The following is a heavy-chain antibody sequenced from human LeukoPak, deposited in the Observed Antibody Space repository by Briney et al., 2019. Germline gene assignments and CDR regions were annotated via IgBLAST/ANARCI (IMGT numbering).Heavy chain of an antibody. Sequence: GASVKVSCQASGYAFPGYYLFWVRQAPGQGLTWMGWVNLNRGDSKSPHRFQGRISMTSNTSIRTAFLEVRSLRSDDTAVYYCAKRRYHRSSCFDSWGQGTLVTVSS. D-gene: IGHD6-13*01. CDR1: GYAFPGYY. J-gene: IGHJ4*02. CDR3: AKRRYHRSSCFDS. V-gene: IGHV1-2*02. CDR2: VNLNRGDS.